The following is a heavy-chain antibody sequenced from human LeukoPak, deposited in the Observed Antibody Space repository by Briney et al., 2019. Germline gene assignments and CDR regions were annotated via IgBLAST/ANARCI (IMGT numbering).Heavy chain of an antibody. V-gene: IGHV4-59*01. D-gene: IGHD3-3*01. Sequence: PSETLSLTCTVSGGSISSYFWSWIRQPPGKRLEWIGHIYYSGSTNYNPSLKSRVTISVDTSKNQFSLKLSSVTAADTAVYYCASRSSIWSGYQDTLYYFDSWGQGTLVTVSS. J-gene: IGHJ4*02. CDR1: GGSISSYF. CDR2: IYYSGST. CDR3: ASRSSIWSGYQDTLYYFDS.